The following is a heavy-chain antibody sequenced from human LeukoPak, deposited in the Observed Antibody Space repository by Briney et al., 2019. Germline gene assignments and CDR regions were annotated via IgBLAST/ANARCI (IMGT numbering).Heavy chain of an antibody. V-gene: IGHV3-7*01. CDR3: ARDLVAAAPYDY. CDR1: GFMFTSYW. Sequence: GGSLRLSCAASGFMFTSYWMSWVRQAPGKGLEWVANINQDGSAKYYVDSVKGRFTISRDNAKNSLYLQMNSLRAEDTAVYYCARDLVAAAPYDYWGQGTLVTVSS. J-gene: IGHJ4*02. CDR2: INQDGSAK. D-gene: IGHD6-13*01.